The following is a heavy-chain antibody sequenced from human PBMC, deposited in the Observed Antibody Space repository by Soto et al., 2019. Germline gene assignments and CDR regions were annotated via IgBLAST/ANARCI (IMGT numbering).Heavy chain of an antibody. V-gene: IGHV5-51*01. CDR3: ARHSSGFAAFDI. CDR2: IYPDDSDT. Sequence: GESLKISCKGSGYSFTSYWIAWGRQRPGKGLEWMGIIYPDDSDTRYSPSFQGQVTISADKSISTAFLQWSSLKASDTAMYYCARHSSGFAAFDIWGQGTMVTVSS. J-gene: IGHJ3*02. D-gene: IGHD3-22*01. CDR1: GYSFTSYW.